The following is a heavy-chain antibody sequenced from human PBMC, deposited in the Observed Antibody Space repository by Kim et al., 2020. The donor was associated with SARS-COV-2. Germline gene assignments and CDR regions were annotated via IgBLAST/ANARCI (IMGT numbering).Heavy chain of an antibody. CDR2: IYSGGST. D-gene: IGHD5-12*01. V-gene: IGHV3-53*01. CDR3: ARDRDIPGSFDY. CDR1: GFTVSSNY. J-gene: IGHJ4*02. Sequence: GGSLRLSCAASGFTVSSNYMSWVRQAPGKGQEWVSVIYSGGSTYYAYSVKGRFTISRDNSKNTLYLQMNSLRAEDTAVYYCARDRDIPGSFDYWGQGTLVTVSS.